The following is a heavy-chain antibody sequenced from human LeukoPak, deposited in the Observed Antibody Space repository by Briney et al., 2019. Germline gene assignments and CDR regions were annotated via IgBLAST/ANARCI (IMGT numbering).Heavy chain of an antibody. CDR2: NTGSGAT. CDR1: GFPFGTNG. V-gene: IGHV3-23*01. Sequence: GSLRLSCAASGFPFGTNGMSWVRRAPGKGLEWVASNTGSGATYYADSVKGRFTISRDISKNTLYLQTDSLRAEDTAVYFCAKGTISFDSWGQGTLVTVSS. CDR3: AKGTISFDS. J-gene: IGHJ4*02. D-gene: IGHD4/OR15-4a*01.